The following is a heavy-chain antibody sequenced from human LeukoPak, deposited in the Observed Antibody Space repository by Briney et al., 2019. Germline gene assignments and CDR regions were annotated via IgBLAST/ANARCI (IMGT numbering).Heavy chain of an antibody. V-gene: IGHV3-74*01. D-gene: IGHD5-18*01. CDR1: GFTFSDYW. CDR2: LNNDGTST. J-gene: IGHJ4*02. CDR3: ARARYSYTGIVDY. Sequence: GGSLRLSCAASGFTFSDYWMHWVRHAPGKGLVWVSRLNNDGTSTRYADSVKGRFTISRDNARNTVYLQMNSLRAEDTAVYYCARARYSYTGIVDYWGQGTLVTVAS.